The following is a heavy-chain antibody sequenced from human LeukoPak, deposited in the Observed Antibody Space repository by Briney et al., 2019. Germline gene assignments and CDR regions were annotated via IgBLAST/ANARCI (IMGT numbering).Heavy chain of an antibody. D-gene: IGHD2-21*01. V-gene: IGHV3-21*05. CDR3: ARDLTVVVIAIPNFDY. Sequence: PGGSLRLSCAASGFTFSTYNMNWVRQAPGKGLEWVSYISSSSSNIYYADSVKGRFTISRDNAKNSLYLQMNSLRAEDTAVYYCARDLTVVVIAIPNFDYWGQGTLVTVSS. J-gene: IGHJ4*02. CDR1: GFTFSTYN. CDR2: ISSSSSNI.